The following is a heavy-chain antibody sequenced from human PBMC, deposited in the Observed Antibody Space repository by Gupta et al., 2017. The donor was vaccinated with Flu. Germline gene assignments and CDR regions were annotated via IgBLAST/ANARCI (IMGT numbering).Heavy chain of an antibody. Sequence: TSGFTFSSYYLQWVRQAPGKGLVWVSRINPDGSSTTYAESVKGRFTISRDNAKNTLYLQMNSLGDDDTAVYYCATVTSGCWGQGTLVTVSS. CDR3: ATVTSGC. CDR1: GFTFSSYY. CDR2: INPDGSST. D-gene: IGHD4-17*01. V-gene: IGHV3-74*03. J-gene: IGHJ4*02.